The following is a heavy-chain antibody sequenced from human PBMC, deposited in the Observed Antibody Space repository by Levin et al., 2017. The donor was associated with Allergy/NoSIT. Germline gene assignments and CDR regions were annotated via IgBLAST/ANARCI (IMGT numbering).Heavy chain of an antibody. Sequence: SQTLSLPCTVSGDSISSNYWSWIRQPPGKGLEWIGYISYSGSTNYYPLFKSRVTISLDTSKNQFSLKLTSVTAADTAIYYCARVVSGGGYTKIDYWGQGTLVTVSS. J-gene: IGHJ4*02. V-gene: IGHV4-59*01. CDR1: GDSISSNY. CDR2: ISYSGST. D-gene: IGHD5-18*01. CDR3: ARVVSGGGYTKIDY.